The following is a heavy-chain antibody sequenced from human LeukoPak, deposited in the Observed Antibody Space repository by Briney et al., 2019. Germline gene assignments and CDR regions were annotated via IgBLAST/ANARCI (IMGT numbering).Heavy chain of an antibody. V-gene: IGHV1-69*13. J-gene: IGHJ6*03. CDR3: ARAPRGSGKYYYYYYYMDV. Sequence: SVKVSCKASGGTFSSYAISWVRQAPGQGLEWMGGIIPIFGTANYAQKFQGRVTITADESTSTAYMELSSLRSEDTAVYYCARAPRGSGKYYYYYYYMDVWGKGTTVTVSS. CDR2: IIPIFGTA. CDR1: GGTFSSYA.